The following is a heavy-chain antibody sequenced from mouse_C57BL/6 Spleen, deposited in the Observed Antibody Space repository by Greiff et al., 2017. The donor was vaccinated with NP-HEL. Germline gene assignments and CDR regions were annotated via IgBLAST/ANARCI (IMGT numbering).Heavy chain of an antibody. J-gene: IGHJ3*01. D-gene: IGHD4-1*01. V-gene: IGHV1-15*01. CDR1: GYTFTDYE. CDR3: TSTGTLAWFAY. CDR2: IDPETGGT. Sequence: QVQLQQSGAELVRPGASVTLSCKASGYTFTDYEMHWVKQTPVHGLEWIGAIDPETGGTAYNQKFKGKAILTADKSSSTAYMELRSLTSEDSAVYYCTSTGTLAWFAYWGQGTLVTVSA.